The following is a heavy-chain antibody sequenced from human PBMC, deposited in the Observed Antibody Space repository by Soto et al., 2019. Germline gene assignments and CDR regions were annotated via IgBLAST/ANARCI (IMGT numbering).Heavy chain of an antibody. Sequence: PGGSLRLSCVASGFTCSIDGMHWVRQAPGKGLEWVAIISYDGSNTYYAQNLQGRVTLTTDTSTSTAYMELSSLRSEDTAVYYCARDHITMVRAPGYWGQGTLVTVSS. CDR1: GFTCSIDG. CDR2: ISYDGSNT. CDR3: ARDHITMVRAPGY. J-gene: IGHJ4*02. D-gene: IGHD3-10*01. V-gene: IGHV3-30*03.